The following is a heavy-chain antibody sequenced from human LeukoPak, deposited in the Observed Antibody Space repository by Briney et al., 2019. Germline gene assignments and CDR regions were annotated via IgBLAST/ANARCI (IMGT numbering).Heavy chain of an antibody. CDR1: GGSISSYY. CDR3: ARRADYFDY. J-gene: IGHJ4*02. Sequence: SETLSLTCTVSGGSISSYYWSWIRQPPGKGLEWIGYIYYSGSTNYNPSLKSRVTILVDTSKNQFSLKLSSVTAADTAVYYCARRADYFDYWGQGTLVTVSS. CDR2: IYYSGST. V-gene: IGHV4-59*08.